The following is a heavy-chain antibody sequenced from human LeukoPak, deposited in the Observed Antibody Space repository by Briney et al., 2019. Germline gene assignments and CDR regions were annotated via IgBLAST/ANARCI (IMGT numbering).Heavy chain of an antibody. CDR3: AKAAATGSGYYFEY. Sequence: GGSLRLSCTASGFTFSNYAMSWVRQAPGKGLEWVSTITGSGGNAYYADSVKGRFTIPRDNSKSTLYLQMNSLRPEDAAVYYCAKAAATGSGYYFEYWGQGAQVTVSS. D-gene: IGHD6-13*01. V-gene: IGHV3-23*01. CDR1: GFTFSNYA. CDR2: ITGSGGNA. J-gene: IGHJ4*02.